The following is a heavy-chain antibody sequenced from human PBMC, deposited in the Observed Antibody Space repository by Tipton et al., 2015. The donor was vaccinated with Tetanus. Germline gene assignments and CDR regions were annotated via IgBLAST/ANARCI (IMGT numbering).Heavy chain of an antibody. Sequence: LSLTCTVSGGSVTRGSYYWNWIRQPPGKGLEWIGHYFYRGNTNYLPSLKSRVAISVDTTKNQLSLRLNSVTSADTAVYYCARTSGYMYSDCWGQGTLVTVSS. CDR2: YFYRGNT. D-gene: IGHD3-3*01. J-gene: IGHJ4*02. V-gene: IGHV4-61*01. CDR3: ARTSGYMYSDC. CDR1: GGSVTRGSYY.